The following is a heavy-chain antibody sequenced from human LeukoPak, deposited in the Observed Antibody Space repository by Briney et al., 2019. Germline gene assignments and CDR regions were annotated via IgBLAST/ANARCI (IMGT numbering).Heavy chain of an antibody. Sequence: SETLSLTCTVSGGSISSHSWSWIRQPPGKGLEWIGYIFYSGPTNYSSSLKSRVTISVDTSKNQFSLRLSSVTAADTAVYYCARDYYDSRGDAFDIWGQGTMVTVSS. V-gene: IGHV4-59*11. D-gene: IGHD3-22*01. CDR1: GGSISSHS. CDR2: IFYSGPT. CDR3: ARDYYDSRGDAFDI. J-gene: IGHJ3*02.